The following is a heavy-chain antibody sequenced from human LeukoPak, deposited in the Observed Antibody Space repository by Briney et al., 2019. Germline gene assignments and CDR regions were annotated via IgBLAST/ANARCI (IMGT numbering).Heavy chain of an antibody. Sequence: ASVKVSCKASGGTFSSYAISWVRQAPGQGLEWMGRIIPILGIANYAQKFQGRVTITADKSTSTAYMELSSLRSEDTAVYYCARDRGSYGQIYYFDYWGQGTLVTVSS. V-gene: IGHV1-69*04. CDR1: GGTFSSYA. D-gene: IGHD3-10*01. CDR2: IIPILGIA. J-gene: IGHJ4*02. CDR3: ARDRGSYGQIYYFDY.